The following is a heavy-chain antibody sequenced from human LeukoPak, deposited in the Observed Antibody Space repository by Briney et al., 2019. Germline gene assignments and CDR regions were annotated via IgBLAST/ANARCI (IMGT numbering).Heavy chain of an antibody. CDR3: AKAARTYSPRNFDY. Sequence: GGSLRLSCAASGFTFSSYSMNWVRQAPGKGLEWVSSISSSSSYIYYADSVKGRFTISRDNAKNSLYLQMNSLRAEDTAVYYSAKAARTYSPRNFDYWGQGTLVTVSS. J-gene: IGHJ4*02. CDR2: ISSSSSYI. CDR1: GFTFSSYS. V-gene: IGHV3-21*04. D-gene: IGHD2-21*01.